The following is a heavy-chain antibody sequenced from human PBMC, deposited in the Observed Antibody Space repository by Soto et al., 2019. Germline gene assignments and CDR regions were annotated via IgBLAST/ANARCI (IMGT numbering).Heavy chain of an antibody. CDR3: ARDNLRGFSNWFDP. Sequence: EVHLVESGGGLVQPGGSLRLPCAASGFTVSSSYMSWVRQAPGKGLEWVSVIYSGGGTYYADSVKGRFTISRDNSENTMYLQMNSLRAEDTAVYYCARDNLRGFSNWFDPWGQGTLVTVSS. V-gene: IGHV3-66*01. D-gene: IGHD3-10*01. J-gene: IGHJ5*02. CDR1: GFTVSSSY. CDR2: IYSGGGT.